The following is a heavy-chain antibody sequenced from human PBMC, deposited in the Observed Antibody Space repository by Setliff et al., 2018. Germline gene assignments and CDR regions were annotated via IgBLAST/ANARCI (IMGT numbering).Heavy chain of an antibody. V-gene: IGHV4-61*09. J-gene: IGHJ6*03. CDR1: GGSVNSGYDN. CDR2: INRRGST. D-gene: IGHD6-19*01. Sequence: SETLSLTCTVSGGSVNSGYDNWSWLRQPAGKGLEWIGHINRRGSTNFTPSLKSRVTISLDTSKNQFSLNLTSVTAADTAVYYCARATSGWYSAYYYYKDVWGKGTTVTVSS. CDR3: ARATSGWYSAYYYYKDV.